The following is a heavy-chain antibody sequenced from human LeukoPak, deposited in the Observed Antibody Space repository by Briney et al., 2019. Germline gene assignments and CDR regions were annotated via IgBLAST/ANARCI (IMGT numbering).Heavy chain of an antibody. D-gene: IGHD3-22*01. J-gene: IGHJ3*02. CDR3: ARWYYYDSSGYHHDGIDI. CDR2: IYSGGST. V-gene: IGHV3-66*02. Sequence: GSLRLSCAASGFTVSSNYMSWVRQAPGKGLEWVSVIYSGGSTYYADSVKGRFTISRDNSKNTLYLQMNSLIAEDTAVYYCARWYYYDSSGYHHDGIDIWGQGIMVTVSS. CDR1: GFTVSSNY.